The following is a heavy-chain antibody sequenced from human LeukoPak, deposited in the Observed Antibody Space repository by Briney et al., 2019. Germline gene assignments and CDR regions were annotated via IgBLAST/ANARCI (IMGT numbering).Heavy chain of an antibody. CDR1: GFTLSSYE. D-gene: IGHD6-13*01. J-gene: IGHJ3*02. V-gene: IGHV3-48*03. CDR2: ISDGGSTT. Sequence: GGSLRLSCAASGFTLSSYEMNWVRQAPGKGLEWISYISDGGSTTYYADSVKGRFSISRDNAKNSLYLQMNSLRAEDTAVYYCARIGYSNWGDALDIWGQGTMVTASS. CDR3: ARIGYSNWGDALDI.